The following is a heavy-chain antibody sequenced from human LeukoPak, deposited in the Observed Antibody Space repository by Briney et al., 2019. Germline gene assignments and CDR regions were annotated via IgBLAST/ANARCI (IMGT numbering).Heavy chain of an antibody. CDR2: IRYDGSNK. Sequence: GGSLRLSCAALGFTFSSYVMHWVRQAPGKGPEWVAFIRYDGSNKYYADSVKGRFTISRDNSKNTLYLQMNSLRAEDTAVYYCARRFDSWGQGTLVTVSS. CDR1: GFTFSSYV. J-gene: IGHJ5*01. V-gene: IGHV3-30*02. CDR3: ARRFDS.